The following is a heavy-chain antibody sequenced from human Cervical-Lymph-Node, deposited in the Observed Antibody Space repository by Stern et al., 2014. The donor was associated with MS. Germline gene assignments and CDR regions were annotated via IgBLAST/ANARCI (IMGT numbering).Heavy chain of an antibody. CDR3: ARAATGITIFGLVMDV. V-gene: IGHV3-30*03. J-gene: IGHJ6*02. CDR2: ISYDGNNK. CDR1: GFTFSSYG. Sequence: VQLVESGGGVVQPGRSLRLSCAASGFTFSSYGMHWVRQAPGKGLEWVAVISYDGNNKYYADSVKGRFTISRDNSKNTLYLQMNSLRTEDTAVYYCARAATGITIFGLVMDVWGQGTTVTVSS. D-gene: IGHD3-3*01.